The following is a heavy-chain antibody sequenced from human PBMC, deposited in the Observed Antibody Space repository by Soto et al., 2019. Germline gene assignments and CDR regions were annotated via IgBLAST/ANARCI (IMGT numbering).Heavy chain of an antibody. V-gene: IGHV1-8*01. CDR1: GYTFTSYD. D-gene: IGHD4-17*01. Sequence: ASVKVSCKASGYTFTSYDINWVRQATGQGLEWMGWMNPNSGNTGYAQKFQGRVTMTRKTSISTAYMELSSLRSEETAVYYCAREGMTTTHWYFDLWGRGTLVTVSS. CDR3: AREGMTTTHWYFDL. CDR2: MNPNSGNT. J-gene: IGHJ2*01.